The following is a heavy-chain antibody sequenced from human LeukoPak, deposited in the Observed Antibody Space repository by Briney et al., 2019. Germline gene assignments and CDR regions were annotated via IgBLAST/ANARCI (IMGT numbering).Heavy chain of an antibody. CDR3: TRDRVVVVATKDYYYYGMDV. Sequence: PSETLSLTCTVSGGSISSGDYYWSWIRQPPGKGLEWIGYIYYSGSTYYSPSLKSRVTISVDTSKNQFSLKLSSVTAADTAVYYCTRDRVVVVATKDYYYYGMDVWGQGTTVTVSS. J-gene: IGHJ6*02. CDR2: IYYSGST. V-gene: IGHV4-30-4*01. D-gene: IGHD2-15*01. CDR1: GGSISSGDYY.